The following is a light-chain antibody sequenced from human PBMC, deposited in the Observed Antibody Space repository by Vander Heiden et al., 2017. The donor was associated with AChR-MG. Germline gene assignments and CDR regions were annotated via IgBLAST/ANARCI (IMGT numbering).Light chain of an antibody. CDR3: AAWDNSLSGRV. Sequence: QSVLTQTPSASGAPGQRVTISCSGSSSNIGSNYVYWYQQLPGTAPKLLIYRNNQRPSGVPDRVSGSKSGTSASLTISGLRSEDEADYYCAAWDNSLSGRVFGTGTKVTVL. CDR2: RNN. V-gene: IGLV1-47*01. CDR1: SSNIGSNY. J-gene: IGLJ1*01.